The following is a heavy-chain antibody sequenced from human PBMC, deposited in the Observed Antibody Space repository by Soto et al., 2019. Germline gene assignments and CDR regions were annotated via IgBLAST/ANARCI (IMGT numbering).Heavy chain of an antibody. CDR3: ARVHGEQVPHYYDSSGYYYVLYDYYGMDV. CDR1: GFTFSSYA. Sequence: QVQLVESGGGVVQPGRSLRLSCAASGFTFSSYAMHWIRQSPGKGLEWVAVISYDGSNKYYADSVKGRFTISRDNSKNTLYLQMNSLRAEDTAVYYCARVHGEQVPHYYDSSGYYYVLYDYYGMDVWGQGTTVTVSS. J-gene: IGHJ6*02. D-gene: IGHD3-22*01. V-gene: IGHV3-30-3*01. CDR2: ISYDGSNK.